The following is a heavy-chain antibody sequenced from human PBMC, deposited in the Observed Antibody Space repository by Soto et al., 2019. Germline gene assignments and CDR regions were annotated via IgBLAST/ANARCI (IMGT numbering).Heavy chain of an antibody. CDR2: MNPNSGNT. Sequence: ASVKVSCKASGYTFTSYDINWVRQATGQGLEWMGWMNPNSGNTGYAQKFQGRVTMTRNTSISTAYMELSSLRSEDTAVYYCARVFYRGYERDCYYYMDVWGKGTTVTVSS. D-gene: IGHD5-12*01. J-gene: IGHJ6*03. CDR3: ARVFYRGYERDCYYYMDV. V-gene: IGHV1-8*01. CDR1: GYTFTSYD.